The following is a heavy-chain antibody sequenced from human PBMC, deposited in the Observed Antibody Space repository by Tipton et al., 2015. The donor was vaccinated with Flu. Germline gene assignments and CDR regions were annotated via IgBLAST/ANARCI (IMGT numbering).Heavy chain of an antibody. CDR1: GGSISSGGYS. CDR2: IYHSGST. CDR3: ARALWIEGYFDY. Sequence: LRLSCAVSGGSISSGGYSWSWIRQPPGKGLEWIGYIYHSGSTYYNPSLKSRVTISVDRSKNQFSLKLSSVTAADTAVYYCARALWIEGYFDYWDQGTLVTVSS. J-gene: IGHJ4*02. D-gene: IGHD3-3*01. V-gene: IGHV4-30-2*01.